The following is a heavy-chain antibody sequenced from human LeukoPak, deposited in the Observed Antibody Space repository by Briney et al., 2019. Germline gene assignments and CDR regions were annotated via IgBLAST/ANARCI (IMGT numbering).Heavy chain of an antibody. D-gene: IGHD2-15*01. V-gene: IGHV3-48*03. CDR3: ARVGVVVAATGNLWFDP. J-gene: IGHJ5*02. Sequence: GGSLRLSCAASGFTFSSYEMNWVRQAPGKGLEGVSYISSSGTTIYYADSVKGRFTISRDNAKNSLYLQMNSLRAEDTAVYYCARVGVVVAATGNLWFDPWGQGTLVSVSS. CDR1: GFTFSSYE. CDR2: ISSSGTTI.